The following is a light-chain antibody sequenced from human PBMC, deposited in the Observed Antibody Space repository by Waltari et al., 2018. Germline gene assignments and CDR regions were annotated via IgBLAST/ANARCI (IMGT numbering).Light chain of an antibody. Sequence: DIVMTQSPLSLSVTPGEPASISCSSSLSLLHSNGNSYFDLDLQRPGQSPQLLIYEASKRASGVPDRFSGYGSGTDFILRISRVEAEDVGIYYCMQARHPPYTFGQGTQVEVK. J-gene: IGKJ2*01. CDR1: LSLLHSNGNSY. CDR3: MQARHPPYT. V-gene: IGKV2-28*01. CDR2: EAS.